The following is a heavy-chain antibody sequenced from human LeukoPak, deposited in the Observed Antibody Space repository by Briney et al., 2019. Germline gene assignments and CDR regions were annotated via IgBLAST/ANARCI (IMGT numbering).Heavy chain of an antibody. CDR2: IRSKANSYAT. Sequence: GGSLRLSCAASGFTFSGSAMHWVRQASGKGLEWVGRIRSKANSYATAYAASVKGRFTISRDDSKNTAYLQMNSLRAEDTAVYYCARGRVGGQRTDTFDIWGQGTMVTVSS. D-gene: IGHD1-26*01. J-gene: IGHJ3*02. CDR1: GFTFSGSA. CDR3: ARGRVGGQRTDTFDI. V-gene: IGHV3-73*01.